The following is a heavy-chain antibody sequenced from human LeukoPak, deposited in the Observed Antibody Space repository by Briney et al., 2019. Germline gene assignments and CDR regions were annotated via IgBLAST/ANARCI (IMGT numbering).Heavy chain of an antibody. D-gene: IGHD3-22*01. CDR2: INHSGST. V-gene: IGHV4-34*01. CDR1: GGSFSGYY. Sequence: PSETLSLTCAVYGGSFSGYYWSWIRQPPGKGLEWIGEINHSGSTNYNPSLKSRVTISVDTSKNQFSLKLSSVTAADTAVYYCARGVTMIVSPYYFDYWGQGTLVTVSS. J-gene: IGHJ4*02. CDR3: ARGVTMIVSPYYFDY.